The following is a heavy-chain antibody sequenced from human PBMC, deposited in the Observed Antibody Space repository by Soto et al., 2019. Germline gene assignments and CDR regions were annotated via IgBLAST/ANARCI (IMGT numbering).Heavy chain of an antibody. J-gene: IGHJ3*02. CDR3: ARDMEWLLSTDAFDI. D-gene: IGHD3-3*01. V-gene: IGHV1-69*02. CDR2: IIPILGIA. Sequence: SVKVSCKASGGTFSSYTIIWVRQAPGQGLEWMGRIIPILGIANYAQKFQGRVTITADKSTSTAYMELSSLRSEDTAVYYCARDMEWLLSTDAFDIWGQGTLVTVSS. CDR1: GGTFSSYT.